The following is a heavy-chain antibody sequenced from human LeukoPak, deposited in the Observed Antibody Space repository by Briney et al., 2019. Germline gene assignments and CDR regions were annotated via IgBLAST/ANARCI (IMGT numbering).Heavy chain of an antibody. V-gene: IGHV3-74*01. J-gene: IGHJ4*02. CDR2: INPDGSTT. CDR1: GFTFSNYW. Sequence: GGSLRLSCAASGFTFSNYWMHWVRQDPGKGLVWVSFINPDGSTTNYADSVKGRFTISRDNSKNALYLQMNSLRGEDMAVYYCVKRWTGTTIGQQDYWGQGTLVTVSS. D-gene: IGHD1-1*01. CDR3: VKRWTGTTIGQQDY.